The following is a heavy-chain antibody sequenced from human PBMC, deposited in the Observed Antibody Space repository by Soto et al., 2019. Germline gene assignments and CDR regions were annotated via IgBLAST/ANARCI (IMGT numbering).Heavy chain of an antibody. CDR1: GFTFSSYS. V-gene: IGHV3-48*02. J-gene: IGHJ4*02. CDR2: ISSSSSTI. D-gene: IGHD6-6*01. Sequence: EAQLVESGGGLVQPGGSLRLSCAASGFTFSSYSMNWVRQAPGKGLEWVSYISSSSSTIYYADSVKGRFTISRDNAKNSLSLQMNSLRDEDTAVYYCARDSRAARLYYWGQGTLVTVSS. CDR3: ARDSRAARLYY.